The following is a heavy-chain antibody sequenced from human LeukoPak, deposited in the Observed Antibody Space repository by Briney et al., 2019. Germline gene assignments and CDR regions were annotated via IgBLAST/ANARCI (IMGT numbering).Heavy chain of an antibody. CDR1: GGSISRNNYY. D-gene: IGHD1-26*01. V-gene: IGHV4-30-2*01. CDR2: IYQSGST. Sequence: SQTLSLTCAVSGGSISRNNYYWSWIRQPPGKGLEWIGYIYQSGSTYYNPSLKSRVTVSLDRSKNQFSLKLSSVTAADTAVYYCATVLASGALGYFDYWGQGTLITVSS. CDR3: ATVLASGALGYFDY. J-gene: IGHJ4*02.